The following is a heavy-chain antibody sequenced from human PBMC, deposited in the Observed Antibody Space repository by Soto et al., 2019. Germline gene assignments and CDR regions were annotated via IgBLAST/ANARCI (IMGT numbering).Heavy chain of an antibody. CDR1: GFTFSSYA. J-gene: IGHJ6*02. D-gene: IGHD2-15*01. V-gene: IGHV3-30*14. CDR3: VKRREDATASYYYYAMDV. Sequence: PGGSLRLSCAASGFTFSSYAMHWVRQAPGKGLEWVAVISYDGSNKYYADSVKGRFTISRDKSKSTLYLQMSSLRVDDTAVYYCVKRREDATASYYYYAMDVWGQGTTVTVSS. CDR2: ISYDGSNK.